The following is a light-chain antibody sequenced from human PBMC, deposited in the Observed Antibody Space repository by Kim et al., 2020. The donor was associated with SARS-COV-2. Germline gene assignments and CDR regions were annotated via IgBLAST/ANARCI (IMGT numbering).Light chain of an antibody. Sequence: ASVGDRVTITCRASQDIANSLAWYQQKPGKVPKVLIYAAPTLQSGVPSRFSGSGSGTEFTLTIGSLQTEDVATYYCQKYNSAPWTFGPGTKVDIK. CDR1: QDIANS. CDR2: AAP. J-gene: IGKJ1*01. CDR3: QKYNSAPWT. V-gene: IGKV1-27*01.